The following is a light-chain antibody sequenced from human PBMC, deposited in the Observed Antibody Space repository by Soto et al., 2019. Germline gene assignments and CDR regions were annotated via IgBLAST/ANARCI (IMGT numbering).Light chain of an antibody. CDR2: DVS. V-gene: IGLV2-11*01. Sequence: QSALTQPRSVSGSPGQSVTISCTGTSSDVGGYNYVSWYQQHPGKAPKLMIYDVSKRPSGVPDRFSGSKSGNTASLTISGLQAGDEADYYCSSYAGTYTFVFGTGPKLTVL. J-gene: IGLJ1*01. CDR3: SSYAGTYTFV. CDR1: SSDVGGYNY.